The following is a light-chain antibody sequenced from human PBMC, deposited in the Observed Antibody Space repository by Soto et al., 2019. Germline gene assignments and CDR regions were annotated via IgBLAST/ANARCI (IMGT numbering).Light chain of an antibody. Sequence: DIQMTQSPSSLSASVGDRVSITCRASQGFTTYLNWYQQKPGNAPKLLIYAASTLQSGVPSRFSGSGSETDFTLTISSQQPEDFATYSCQQSYSTTWTFGQGTKVEIK. J-gene: IGKJ1*01. CDR2: AAS. CDR1: QGFTTY. V-gene: IGKV1-39*01. CDR3: QQSYSTTWT.